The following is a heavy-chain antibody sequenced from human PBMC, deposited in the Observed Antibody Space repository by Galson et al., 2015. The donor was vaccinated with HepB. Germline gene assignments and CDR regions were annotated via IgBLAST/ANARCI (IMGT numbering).Heavy chain of an antibody. CDR3: AKIRPAAGIDY. CDR1: GFTFSSHP. Sequence: SLRLSCAASGFTFSSHPMSWVRQAPGKGLEWVSTIGGIDVITHYADSVKGRFTISRDKSKNTLYLQMNSLRAEDTALYFCAKIRPAAGIDYWGLGTLVTVSS. V-gene: IGHV3-23*01. D-gene: IGHD6-25*01. J-gene: IGHJ4*02. CDR2: IGGIDVIT.